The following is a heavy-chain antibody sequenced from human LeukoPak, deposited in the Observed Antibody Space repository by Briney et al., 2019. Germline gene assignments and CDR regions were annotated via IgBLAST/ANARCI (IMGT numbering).Heavy chain of an antibody. CDR3: ARFAVHRRLTVAGQFGLDY. Sequence: ASVKVSCKASGYIFTSYNMYWVRQAPGQGLEWMGIINSSGGSTNYAQKFQGRVTMTRDTSTSTVYMELSSLRSEDTAVYYCARFAVHRRLTVAGQFGLDYWGQGTLVTVSS. J-gene: IGHJ4*02. CDR2: INSSGGST. V-gene: IGHV1-46*01. D-gene: IGHD6-19*01. CDR1: GYIFTSYN.